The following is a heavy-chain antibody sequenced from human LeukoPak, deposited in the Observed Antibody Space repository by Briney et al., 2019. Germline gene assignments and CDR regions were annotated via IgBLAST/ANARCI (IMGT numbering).Heavy chain of an antibody. Sequence: PGGSLRLSCAASGFTFSNAWMSWVRQAPGKGLEWVGRIKSKTDGGTTDYAAPVKGRFTISRDDSKNTLYLQMNSLKTEDTAVYYCTTYITMIVVVIPDQFDYWAQGTPVTVSS. J-gene: IGHJ4*02. CDR2: IKSKTDGGTT. V-gene: IGHV3-15*01. D-gene: IGHD3-22*01. CDR3: TTYITMIVVVIPDQFDY. CDR1: GFTFSNAW.